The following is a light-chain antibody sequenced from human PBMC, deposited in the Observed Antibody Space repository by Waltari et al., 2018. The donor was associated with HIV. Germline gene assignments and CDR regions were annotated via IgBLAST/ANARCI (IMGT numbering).Light chain of an antibody. CDR3: QQYAASPLT. CDR2: GAS. V-gene: IGKV3-20*01. Sequence: IVLTQSPDTLSVSPGERATLSCRASQSVRSASFAWYQQNPGQAPRLLIYGASSRAPGIPDRFSGSGAVTDFILTISRLEPEDCAVYYCQQYAASPLTFGGGTKVEIK. CDR1: QSVRSAS. J-gene: IGKJ4*01.